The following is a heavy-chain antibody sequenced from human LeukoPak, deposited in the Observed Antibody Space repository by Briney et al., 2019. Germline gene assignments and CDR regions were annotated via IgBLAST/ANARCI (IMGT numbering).Heavy chain of an antibody. CDR2: ISGSGGST. CDR3: XKXAWXTGWNYYFDY. Sequence: GGSLRLSCAASGFTFSSYAMSWVRQAPGKGLEWVSAISGSGGSTYYADSVKGRFTISRDNSKNTLYLQMNSLRAEDTAVYYCXKXAWXTGWNYYFDYWGQGTLVTVSS. J-gene: IGHJ4*02. V-gene: IGHV3-23*01. CDR1: GFTFSSYA. D-gene: IGHD1-1*01.